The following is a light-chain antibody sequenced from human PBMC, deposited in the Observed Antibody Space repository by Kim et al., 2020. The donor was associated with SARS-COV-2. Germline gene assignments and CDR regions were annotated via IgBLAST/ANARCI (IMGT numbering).Light chain of an antibody. V-gene: IGKV3-11*01. CDR1: QSVGSS. Sequence: EIVLTQSPATLSLSPGERATLSCRASQSVGSSLAWYQQRPGQAPRLLIYDASNRATGIPARFSGSGSGTDFTLTVSSLEPEDFAVYYCQQRSNWRDTFGQGTRLEIK. CDR3: QQRSNWRDT. J-gene: IGKJ5*01. CDR2: DAS.